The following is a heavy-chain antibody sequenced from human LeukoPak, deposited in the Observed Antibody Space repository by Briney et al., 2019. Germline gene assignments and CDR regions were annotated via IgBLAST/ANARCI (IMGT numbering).Heavy chain of an antibody. CDR2: IYSGGNT. J-gene: IGHJ4*02. CDR1: GFTVSSNY. Sequence: GGSLRLSCAASGFTVSSNYMSWVRQAPGKGLEWVSVIYSGGNTYYADSVKGRFTISRDNAKNSLYLQMNSLRAEDTAVYYCARRRDSDYWGQGTLVTVSS. D-gene: IGHD2-15*01. CDR3: ARRRDSDY. V-gene: IGHV3-53*01.